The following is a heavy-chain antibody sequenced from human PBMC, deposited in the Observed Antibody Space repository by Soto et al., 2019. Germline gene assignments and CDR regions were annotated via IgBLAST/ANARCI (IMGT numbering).Heavy chain of an antibody. CDR1: GFTFSSYA. V-gene: IGHV3-30-3*01. D-gene: IGHD4-17*01. CDR3: ARSLHGDYYYGMDV. CDR2: ISYDGSNK. J-gene: IGHJ6*02. Sequence: ESVGGVVQPGRSLRLSCAASGFTFSSYAMHWVRQAPGKGLEWVAVISYDGSNKYYADSVKGRFTISRDNSKNTLYLQMNSLRAEDTAVYYCARSLHGDYYYGMDVWGQGTTVTVSS.